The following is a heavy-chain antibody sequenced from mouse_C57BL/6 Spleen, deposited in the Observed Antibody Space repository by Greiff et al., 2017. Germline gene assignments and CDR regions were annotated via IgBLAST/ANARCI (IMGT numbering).Heavy chain of an antibody. CDR2: IWTGGGS. CDR3: ARLDGYYLRSAMDY. Sequence: QVQLKESGPGLVAPSQSLSITCTVSGFSLTSYAISWVRQPPGKGLEWLGVIWTGGGSNYNSALKSRLSLSKDNSKSQVLLKMNSLQTYDTARYYCARLDGYYLRSAMDYGGQGTSVTVSS. CDR1: GFSLTSYA. J-gene: IGHJ4*01. V-gene: IGHV2-9-1*01. D-gene: IGHD2-3*01.